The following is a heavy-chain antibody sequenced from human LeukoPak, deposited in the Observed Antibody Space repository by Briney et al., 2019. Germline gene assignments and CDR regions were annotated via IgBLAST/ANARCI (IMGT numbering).Heavy chain of an antibody. CDR3: ARASAAAATYNWFDP. CDR1: GYTFTGYY. J-gene: IGHJ5*02. V-gene: IGHV1-2*02. Sequence: DSVEVSCKASGYTFTGYYMHWVRQAPGQGLEWMGWINRNSGGTNYAHKFQGRVTMTRDTSISTAYMELSRLRCDDTAVYYCARASAAAATYNWFDPWGQGTLVTVSS. CDR2: INRNSGGT. D-gene: IGHD2-15*01.